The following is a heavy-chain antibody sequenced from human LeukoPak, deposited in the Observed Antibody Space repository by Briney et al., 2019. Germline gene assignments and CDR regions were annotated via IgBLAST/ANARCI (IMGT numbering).Heavy chain of an antibody. D-gene: IGHD5-12*01. J-gene: IGHJ3*02. CDR2: IYDGGST. CDR3: ATHRRPGSGGYENAFEI. Sequence: SEALSLTCTVSGASIGSTTYYWDWFRQPPGKGLEWIGNIYDGGSTHYNPSLKSRLTMSVDTSKNHFSLRLNSVTAADTAIYYCATHRRPGSGGYENAFEIWGQGTMVTVSS. CDR1: GASIGSTTYY. V-gene: IGHV4-39*01.